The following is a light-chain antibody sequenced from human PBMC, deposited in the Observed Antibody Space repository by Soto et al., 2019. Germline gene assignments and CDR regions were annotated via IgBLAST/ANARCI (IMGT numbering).Light chain of an antibody. J-gene: IGKJ3*01. Sequence: EIVLTQSRGSLSLSPGERATLSCGASQSVSNNYLAWYEQKPGQAPRLLIYGSSSRATGIPDRFGGSGCVTDFSLTISRLEPEDFAVYYCQQYGSSPYTFGLGTQVDIK. CDR2: GSS. CDR3: QQYGSSPYT. CDR1: QSVSNNY. V-gene: IGKV3-20*01.